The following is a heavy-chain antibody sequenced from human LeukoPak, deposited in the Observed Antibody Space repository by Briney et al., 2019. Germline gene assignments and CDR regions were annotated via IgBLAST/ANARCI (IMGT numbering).Heavy chain of an antibody. CDR1: GFTFSSYA. D-gene: IGHD3-10*01. CDR3: ARDAIGSGSTDY. CDR2: INHSGST. V-gene: IGHV4-34*01. J-gene: IGHJ4*02. Sequence: PGGSLRLSCAASGFTFSSYAMSWIRQPPGKGLEWIGEINHSGSTNYNPSLKSRVTISVDTSKNQFSLKLSSVTAADTAVYYCARDAIGSGSTDYWGQGTLATVSS.